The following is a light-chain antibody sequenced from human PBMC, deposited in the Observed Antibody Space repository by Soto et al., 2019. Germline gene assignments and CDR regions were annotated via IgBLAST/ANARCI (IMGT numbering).Light chain of an antibody. CDR3: QQYNNWPIT. CDR1: QSISSN. J-gene: IGKJ5*01. V-gene: IGKV3D-15*01. Sequence: DIVMTQSPATMSVSPGERATLSCRASQSISSNLAWYQQKSGQAPRLLIYGASTRATGIPARFSGSGSGTEFTLTISSLQSEDVAVYYCQQYNNWPITFGQGTRLEIK. CDR2: GAS.